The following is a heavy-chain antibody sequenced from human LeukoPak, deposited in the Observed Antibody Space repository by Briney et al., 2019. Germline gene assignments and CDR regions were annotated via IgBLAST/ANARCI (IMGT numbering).Heavy chain of an antibody. CDR3: ARLASGSWYYVDY. V-gene: IGHV4-39*01. J-gene: IGHJ4*02. Sequence: PSETLSLTCTVSGGSISSSSYYWGWIRQPPGKGLEWIGSIYYSGSTYYNPSLKSRVTISVDTSKNQFSLKLSSVTAADTAVYYCARLASGSWYYVDYWGQGTLVTVSS. CDR1: GGSISSSSYY. D-gene: IGHD6-13*01. CDR2: IYYSGST.